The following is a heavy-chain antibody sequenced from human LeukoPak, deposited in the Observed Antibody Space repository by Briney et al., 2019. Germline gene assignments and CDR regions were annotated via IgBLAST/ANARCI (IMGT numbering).Heavy chain of an antibody. CDR2: ISSGSSYI. D-gene: IGHD6-13*01. CDR1: GFTFSSYS. V-gene: IGHV3-21*01. J-gene: IGHJ4*02. CDR3: ARDGWPGSSYYRPFDY. Sequence: GGSLRLSCAASGFTFSSYSMNWVRQAPGKGLEWVSSISSGSSYIYYADSVKGRFTISRDDAKSSLYLQMNSLRADDTAVYYCARDGWPGSSYYRPFDYWGQGTLVTVSS.